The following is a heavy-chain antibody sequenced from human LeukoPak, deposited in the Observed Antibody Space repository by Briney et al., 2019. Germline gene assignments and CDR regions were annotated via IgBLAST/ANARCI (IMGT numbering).Heavy chain of an antibody. J-gene: IGHJ6*03. CDR1: GFTFSDYY. D-gene: IGHD2-15*01. V-gene: IGHV3-11*01. CDR3: ARLVVVAATGGYYMDV. CDR2: ISSSGSTI. Sequence: GGSLRLSCAASGFTFSDYYMSWIRQAPGKGLEWVSYISSSGSTIYYADSVKGRFTISRVNAKNSLYLQMNSLRAEDTAVYYCARLVVVAATGGYYMDVWGKGTTVTVSS.